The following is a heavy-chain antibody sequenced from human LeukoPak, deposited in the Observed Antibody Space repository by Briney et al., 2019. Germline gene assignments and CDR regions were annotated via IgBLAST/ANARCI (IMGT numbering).Heavy chain of an antibody. CDR3: ARSGELPNYYYYGMDV. Sequence: GESLQISCKGSGYSFTSYWIGWVRQLPGKGLEWMGIIYPGDSDTRYSPSFQGQVTISADKSISTVYLQWSSLKASDTAMYYCARSGELPNYYYYGMDVWGQGTTVTVSS. D-gene: IGHD3-10*01. CDR2: IYPGDSDT. CDR1: GYSFTSYW. V-gene: IGHV5-51*01. J-gene: IGHJ6*02.